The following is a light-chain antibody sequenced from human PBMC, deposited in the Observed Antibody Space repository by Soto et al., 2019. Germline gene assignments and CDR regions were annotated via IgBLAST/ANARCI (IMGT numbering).Light chain of an antibody. V-gene: IGLV2-14*01. CDR1: SSDVGGYNY. CDR2: DVI. CDR3: SSYSSIGTLYV. J-gene: IGLJ1*01. Sequence: QSALTQPASVSGSLGQSITISCTGTSSDVGGYNYISWYQQAPGKAPKLLIYDVINRPSGASHRFSGSKSGNTASLTISGLQAEDEADYYCSSYSSIGTLYVFGGGTKVTVL.